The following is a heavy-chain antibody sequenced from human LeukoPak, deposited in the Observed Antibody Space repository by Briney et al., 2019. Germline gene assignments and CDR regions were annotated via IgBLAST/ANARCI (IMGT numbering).Heavy chain of an antibody. Sequence: GGSLRLSCVVSGFSISNYGMHWVRQAPGKGLVWVSRINTDGSSRSYADSVKGRFTISRDNAKNTLYLQMNSLRAEDTAVYYCARVTNWGYAFDIWGQGTMVTVSS. CDR1: GFSISNYG. D-gene: IGHD7-27*01. J-gene: IGHJ3*02. CDR3: ARVTNWGYAFDI. V-gene: IGHV3-74*01. CDR2: INTDGSSR.